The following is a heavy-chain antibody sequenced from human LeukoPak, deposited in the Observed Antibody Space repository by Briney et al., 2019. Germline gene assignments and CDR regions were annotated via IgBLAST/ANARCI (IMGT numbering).Heavy chain of an antibody. CDR2: MNPNSGNT. J-gene: IGHJ6*02. D-gene: IGHD6-13*01. V-gene: IGHV1-8*01. CDR1: GYTFTSYD. Sequence: GASVKVSCKASGYTFTSYDINWVRQATGQGLEWMGWMNPNSGNTGYAQKFQGRVTMTRNTSISTAYMELSSLRSEDTAVYYCARVRISWDYYYYGMDVWGQGTTVTVSS. CDR3: ARVRISWDYYYYGMDV.